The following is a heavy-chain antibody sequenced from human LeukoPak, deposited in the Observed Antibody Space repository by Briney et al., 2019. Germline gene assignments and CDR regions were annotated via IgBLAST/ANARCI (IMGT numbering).Heavy chain of an antibody. D-gene: IGHD3-16*01. CDR2: IYSSGNS. V-gene: IGHV4-39*01. Sequence: SQTLSLTCSISADSITTNSYWWGWLRQSPWKGLEWIGSIYSSGNSYYNPSLKTRATISPDTSKNQYSLRLTSVTAADTAIYYCARRGIWDLQIGNWFDPWGQGILVIVSS. CDR1: ADSITTNSYW. J-gene: IGHJ5*02. CDR3: ARRGIWDLQIGNWFDP.